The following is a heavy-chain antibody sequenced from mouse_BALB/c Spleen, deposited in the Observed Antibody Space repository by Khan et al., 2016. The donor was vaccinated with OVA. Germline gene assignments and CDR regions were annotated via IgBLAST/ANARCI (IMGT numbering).Heavy chain of an antibody. CDR1: GFNIKDTY. D-gene: IGHD1-2*01. CDR2: IDPANGKT. V-gene: IGHV14-3*02. Sequence: VQLQQPGAEFVKPGASVRLSCTASGFNIKDTYIHWVKQRPEQGLEWIGKIDPANGKTNYDPKFQGKATMTADTSSNTAYLHPSSLTSEDTVVYYCAHSLLLYAMDYWGHGTSVTVSS. J-gene: IGHJ4*01. CDR3: AHSLLLYAMDY.